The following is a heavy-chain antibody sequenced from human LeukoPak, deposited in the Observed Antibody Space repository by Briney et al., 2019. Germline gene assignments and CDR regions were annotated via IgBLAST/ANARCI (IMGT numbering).Heavy chain of an antibody. CDR2: IRYDGSNK. CDR3: AGGYSSSWYLSYYYYMDV. J-gene: IGHJ6*03. V-gene: IGHV3-30*02. CDR1: GFTFSSYG. Sequence: GGSLRLSCAASGFTFSSYGMHWVRQAPGKGLEWVAFIRYDGSNKYYADSVKGRFTISRDNSKNTLYLQMNSLRAEDTAVYYCAGGYSSSWYLSYYYYMDVWGKGTTVTVSS. D-gene: IGHD6-13*01.